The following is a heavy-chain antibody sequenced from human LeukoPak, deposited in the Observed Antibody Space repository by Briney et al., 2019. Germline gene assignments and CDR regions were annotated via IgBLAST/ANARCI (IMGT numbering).Heavy chain of an antibody. Sequence: PGGSLRLSCAASGFTFSSYSMNWVRQAPGQGLEWVSYISSSTSTIYYADSVKGRFTISRDNAKNSLFLQMNSLRYEDTAVYYCARGCYGANEDAFDIWGRGTMVTVSS. CDR1: GFTFSSYS. J-gene: IGHJ3*02. CDR2: ISSSTSTI. CDR3: ARGCYGANEDAFDI. V-gene: IGHV3-48*02. D-gene: IGHD4-23*01.